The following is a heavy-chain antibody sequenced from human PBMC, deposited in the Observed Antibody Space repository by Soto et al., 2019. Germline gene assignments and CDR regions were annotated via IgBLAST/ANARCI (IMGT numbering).Heavy chain of an antibody. CDR2: IYYRGNT. CDR3: ARHGTIGWFDP. V-gene: IGHV4-39*01. CDR1: GDSINSDKYY. J-gene: IGHJ5*02. D-gene: IGHD1-1*01. Sequence: PSETLSLTCSVSGDSINSDKYYWGWIRHPPGKGLEWIGSIYYRGNTYYNPSLQTRVTISLDTSKSQFSLKLSSVTAADSAVYYCARHGTIGWFDPWAQGTLVTVSS.